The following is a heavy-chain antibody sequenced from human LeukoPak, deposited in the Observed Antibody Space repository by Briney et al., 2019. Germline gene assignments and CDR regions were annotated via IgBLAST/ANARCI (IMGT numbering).Heavy chain of an antibody. J-gene: IGHJ4*02. D-gene: IGHD2/OR15-2a*01. CDR3: ARNMNPTHYFDY. CDR2: IYHSGYT. V-gene: IGHV4-38-2*02. Sequence: PSETLSLTCNVSGYSISSGYYWAWIRQAPGKGLEWIGSIYHSGYTHYNPSLKGRVTISVDTSKNDFSLKLSSVAAADTAIYYCARNMNPTHYFDYWGQGTLVTVSS. CDR1: GYSISSGYY.